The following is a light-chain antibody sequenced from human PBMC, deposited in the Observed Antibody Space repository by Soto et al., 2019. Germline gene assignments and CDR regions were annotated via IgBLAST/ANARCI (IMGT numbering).Light chain of an antibody. CDR3: SSYTSSITPEV. CDR1: ITDIGAYNY. CDR2: GVS. V-gene: IGLV2-14*01. Sequence: QSALTQPASVSGSPGQSITISCTGTITDIGAYNYVSWYQQHPGKAPKLLIYGVSSRPSGVSNRFSGSKSGNAAYLTISGLQADDEAEYYCSSYTSSITPEVFGTGTKVTVL. J-gene: IGLJ1*01.